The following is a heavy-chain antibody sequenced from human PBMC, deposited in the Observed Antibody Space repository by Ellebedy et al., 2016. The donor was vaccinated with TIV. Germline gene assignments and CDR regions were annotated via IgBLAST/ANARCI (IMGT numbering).Heavy chain of an antibody. Sequence: AASVKVSCKASGYTFTSYDINWVRPSTGQGLEWMGWMNPNSGNTGYAQKFQGRVTMTRNTSISTAYMELSSLRSEDTAVYYCARGATVTRGGIVGFDPWGQGTLVTVSS. D-gene: IGHD4-17*01. V-gene: IGHV1-8*01. CDR1: GYTFTSYD. CDR2: MNPNSGNT. J-gene: IGHJ5*02. CDR3: ARGATVTRGGIVGFDP.